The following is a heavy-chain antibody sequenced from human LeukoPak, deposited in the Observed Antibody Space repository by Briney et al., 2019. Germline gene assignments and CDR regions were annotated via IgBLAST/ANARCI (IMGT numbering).Heavy chain of an antibody. Sequence: PGGSLRLSCAASGFTFSSYAMHWVRQAPDKGLGWVAVISYDGSNKYYADSVKGRFTISRDNSTNTLYLQMNSLRAEDTAVYYCARRAGAYSHPYDYWGQGTLVTVSS. V-gene: IGHV3-30*04. CDR2: ISYDGSNK. D-gene: IGHD4/OR15-4a*01. J-gene: IGHJ4*02. CDR3: ARRAGAYSHPYDY. CDR1: GFTFSSYA.